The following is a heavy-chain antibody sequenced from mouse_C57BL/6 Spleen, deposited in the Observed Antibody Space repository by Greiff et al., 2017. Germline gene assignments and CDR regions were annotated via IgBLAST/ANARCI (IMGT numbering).Heavy chain of an antibody. D-gene: IGHD1-1*01. J-gene: IGHJ2*01. V-gene: IGHV5-6*02. CDR2: ISSGGSYT. CDR1: GFTFSSYG. CDR3: ARQTITTVVATNFDY. Sequence: DVKLVESGGDLVKPGGSLKLSCAASGFTFSSYGMSWVRQTPDKRLEWVATISSGGSYTYYPDSVKGRFTISRDNAKNTLYLQMSSLKSEDTAMYYCARQTITTVVATNFDYWGQGTTLTVSS.